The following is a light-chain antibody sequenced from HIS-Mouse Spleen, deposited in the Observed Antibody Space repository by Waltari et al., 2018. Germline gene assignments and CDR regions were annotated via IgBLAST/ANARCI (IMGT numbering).Light chain of an antibody. CDR1: SSDVGGYNY. CDR2: DVS. Sequence: QSALTQPASVSGSPGQSIPISCTGTSSDVGGYNYVSCYQQHPGKAPKLMIYDVSNRPSGVSNRFSGSKSGNTASLTISGLQAEDEADYYCSSYTSSSTLPYVFGTGTKVTVL. CDR3: SSYTSSSTLPYV. J-gene: IGLJ1*01. V-gene: IGLV2-14*03.